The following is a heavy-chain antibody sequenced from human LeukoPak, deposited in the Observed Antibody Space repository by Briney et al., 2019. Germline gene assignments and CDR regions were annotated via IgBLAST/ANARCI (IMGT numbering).Heavy chain of an antibody. J-gene: IGHJ6*04. D-gene: IGHD2-2*01. Sequence: GSSVKVSCKASGGTFSSYAISWVRQAPGQGLEWMGGIIPIFGTANYAQKFQGRVTITADKSTSTAYMELSSLRSEDTAVYYCASPVVPAAPVYYYYGIDVWGKGTTVTVSS. V-gene: IGHV1-69*06. CDR3: ASPVVPAAPVYYYYGIDV. CDR1: GGTFSSYA. CDR2: IIPIFGTA.